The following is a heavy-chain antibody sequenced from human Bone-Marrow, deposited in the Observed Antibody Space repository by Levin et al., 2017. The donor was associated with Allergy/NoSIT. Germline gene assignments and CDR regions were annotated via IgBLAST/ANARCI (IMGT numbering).Heavy chain of an antibody. CDR3: ARDQAPNWNYEYFDL. CDR1: GDSISSYY. Sequence: PSETLSLTCTVSGDSISSYYWSWIRQPAGKGLEWIGRVYISGRTNYNPSLRSRVTLSIDTSKNQFSLQLSSVTAADTAVYYCARDQAPNWNYEYFDLWGRGTLVTVSS. D-gene: IGHD1-7*01. CDR2: VYISGRT. J-gene: IGHJ2*01. V-gene: IGHV4-4*07.